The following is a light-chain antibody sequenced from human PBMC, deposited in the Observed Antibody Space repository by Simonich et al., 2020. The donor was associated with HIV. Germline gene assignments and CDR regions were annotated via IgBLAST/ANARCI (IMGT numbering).Light chain of an antibody. V-gene: IGLV2-14*01. CDR1: SSDVGGYNY. CDR2: DVS. J-gene: IGLJ2*01. CDR3: SSYTSSSTLV. Sequence: QSALTQPASVSGSPGQSITISCTGTSSDVGGYNYVSWYQQHPGKAPKLMFYDVSKRPLGVSKRFSSSKSGNTASLTISGLQAEDEADYYCSSYTSSSTLVFGGGTKLTVL.